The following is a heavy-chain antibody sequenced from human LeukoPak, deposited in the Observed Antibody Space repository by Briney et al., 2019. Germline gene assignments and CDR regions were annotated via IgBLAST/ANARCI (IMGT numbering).Heavy chain of an antibody. D-gene: IGHD1-14*01. CDR1: GFTVITND. CDR2: LYSDGNT. CDR3: ARGVEPLAASTLAF. Sequence: GGSLRLSCAASGFTVITNDMTWVRQAPGKGLEWVSVLYSDGNTKYADSVQGRFTISRDNSKNTLYLEMNSLSPDDTAVYYCARGVEPLAASTLAFWGQGTLVTVSS. J-gene: IGHJ4*02. V-gene: IGHV3-53*01.